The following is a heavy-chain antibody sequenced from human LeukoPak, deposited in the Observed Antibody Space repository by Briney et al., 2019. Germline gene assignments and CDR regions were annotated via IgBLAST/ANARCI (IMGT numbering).Heavy chain of an antibody. D-gene: IGHD4-17*01. V-gene: IGHV3-30*04. Sequence: GGSLRLSCTASGFTFSTYAMHWVRQAPGQGLAWVAVISYDVNGKYYADSVKGRFTISRDNSKNTLYLQMTSLGPEDTAVYYCARGSYGDLQWGQGTLVTVSS. CDR1: GFTFSTYA. CDR3: ARGSYGDLQ. J-gene: IGHJ4*02. CDR2: ISYDVNGK.